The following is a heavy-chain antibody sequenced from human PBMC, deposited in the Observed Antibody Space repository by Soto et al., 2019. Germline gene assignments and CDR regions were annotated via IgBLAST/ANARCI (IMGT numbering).Heavy chain of an antibody. CDR1: GFTFSSYS. CDR2: ISSSSSYI. J-gene: IGHJ6*03. CDR3: ARERRFGDVIGYYYLAV. V-gene: IGHV3-21*01. Sequence: EVQLVESGGGLVKPGGSLRLSCADSGFTFSSYSMNWVRQAPGKGLEWVSSISSSSSYIYYADSVKGRFTISRDNAKNYLYLQTNRLRAEDQAVYYCARERRFGDVIGYYYLAVWGKGTTVTVSS. D-gene: IGHD3-10*01.